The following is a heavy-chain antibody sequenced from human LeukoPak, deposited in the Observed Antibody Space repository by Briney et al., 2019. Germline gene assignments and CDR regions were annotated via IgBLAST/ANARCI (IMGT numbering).Heavy chain of an antibody. CDR1: GFTFSSYA. J-gene: IGHJ4*02. V-gene: IGHV3-23*01. CDR3: ARGGAVPATRSFDY. CDR2: ISGSGGST. D-gene: IGHD6-19*01. Sequence: GGSLRLSCAASGFTFSSYAMSWVRQAPGKGLEWVSAISGSGGSTYYADSVKGRFTISRDNSKNTVYLQMNSLRVEDTAVYYCARGGAVPATRSFDYWGQGTLVTVSS.